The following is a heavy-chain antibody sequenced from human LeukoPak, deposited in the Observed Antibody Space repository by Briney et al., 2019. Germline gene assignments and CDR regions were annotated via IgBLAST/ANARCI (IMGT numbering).Heavy chain of an antibody. CDR2: ICHSGST. CDR3: ARGYYGSGSPTNWFDP. Sequence: PSETLSLTCAVSGGSISSGGYSWSWIRQPPGKGLEWIGYICHSGSTYYNPSLKSRVTISVDRSKNQFSLKLSSVTAADTAVYYCARGYYGSGSPTNWFDPWGQGTLVTVSS. CDR1: GGSISSGGYS. V-gene: IGHV4-30-2*01. D-gene: IGHD3-10*01. J-gene: IGHJ5*02.